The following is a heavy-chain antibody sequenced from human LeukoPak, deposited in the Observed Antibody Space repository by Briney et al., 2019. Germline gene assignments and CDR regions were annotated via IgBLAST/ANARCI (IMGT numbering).Heavy chain of an antibody. J-gene: IGHJ5*02. D-gene: IGHD3-22*01. CDR2: IIPIFGTA. V-gene: IGHV1-69*13. CDR3: ARDLDTYYDSSGFNWFDP. CDR1: GGTFSSYA. Sequence: GASVKVSCKASGGTFSSYAISWVRQAPGQGLEWMGGIIPIFGTANYAQKFQGRVTITADESTSTAYMELSSLRSEDTAVYHCARDLDTYYDSSGFNWFDPWGQGTLVTVSS.